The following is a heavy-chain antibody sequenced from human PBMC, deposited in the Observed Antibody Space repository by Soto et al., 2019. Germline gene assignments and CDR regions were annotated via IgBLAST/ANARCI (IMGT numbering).Heavy chain of an antibody. D-gene: IGHD2-21*02. V-gene: IGHV4-31*03. J-gene: IGHJ4*02. CDR1: GGSISSGGYY. Sequence: PSETLSLTCTVSGGSISSGGYYWSWIRQHPGKGLEWIGYIYYSGSTYYNPSLKSRVTISVDTSKNQFSLKLSSVTAADTAVYYCARALAYCGGDCYSLSQYYFEYWGQGTLVTVSS. CDR3: ARALAYCGGDCYSLSQYYFEY. CDR2: IYYSGST.